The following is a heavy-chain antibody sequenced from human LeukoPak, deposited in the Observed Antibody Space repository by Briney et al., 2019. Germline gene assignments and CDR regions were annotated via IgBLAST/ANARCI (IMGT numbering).Heavy chain of an antibody. Sequence: SETLSLTCTVSGNPISSYYWIWIRQPPGKALEWIGYIYYSGSTNYNPSLKSRVTISVDTSKDQFSLKLSSVTDADAAVYYCASGGDYGDYFFKRWGQGTLVTVSS. CDR3: ASGGDYGDYFFKR. CDR1: GNPISSYY. CDR2: IYYSGST. V-gene: IGHV4-59*01. D-gene: IGHD4-17*01. J-gene: IGHJ4*02.